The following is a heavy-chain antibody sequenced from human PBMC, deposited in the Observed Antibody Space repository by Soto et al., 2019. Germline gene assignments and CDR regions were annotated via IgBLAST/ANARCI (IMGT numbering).Heavy chain of an antibody. CDR3: TTLWFGELTDHHDAFDI. CDR1: GFNFSNPW. CDR2: IKSKTDGGTT. D-gene: IGHD3-10*01. V-gene: IGHV3-15*07. J-gene: IGHJ3*02. Sequence: PGRSLRLSCAASGFNFSNPWMNWVRKDPGKGLEWVGRIKSKTDGGTTDYAAPVKGRFTISRDDSKNTLYLQMNSLKTEDTAVYYCTTLWFGELTDHHDAFDIWGQGTMVTVSS.